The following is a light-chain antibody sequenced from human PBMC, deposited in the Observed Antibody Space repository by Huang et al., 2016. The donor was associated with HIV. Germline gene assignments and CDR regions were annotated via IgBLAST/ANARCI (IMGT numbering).Light chain of an antibody. J-gene: IGKJ1*01. V-gene: IGKV4-1*01. CDR1: QSVYSSSTSKDY. CDR2: WAS. Sequence: DIMMTQSPDSLTVSLGVRATPNCRSSQSVYSSSTSKDYMAWFQQKPGQPPRLLLFWASSREVGVPDRFSGSGSGTHFTLTIANLQAEDAAIYYCQQYYSSPQTFGQGTRV. CDR3: QQYYSSPQT.